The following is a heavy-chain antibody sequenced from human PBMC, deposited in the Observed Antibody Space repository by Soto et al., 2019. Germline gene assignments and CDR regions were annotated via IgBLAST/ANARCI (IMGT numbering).Heavy chain of an antibody. V-gene: IGHV1-18*01. CDR3: ARDVPDTSLFFYYYGMDV. CDR2: ISTDNGNT. J-gene: IGHJ6*04. Sequence: QVHLVQSGAEVRKPGASVKVSCKASGYSFTSYGISWVRQAHGQGLEWMGWISTDNGNTNYAHNLQGRVSMTIDPSTSTAYMERWSLGSDDTAVYYCARDVPDTSLFFYYYGMDVWGKGTTVTVSS. CDR1: GYSFTSYG. D-gene: IGHD2-21*01.